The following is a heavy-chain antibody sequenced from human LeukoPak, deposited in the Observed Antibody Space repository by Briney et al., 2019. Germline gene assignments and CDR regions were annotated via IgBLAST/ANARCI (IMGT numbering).Heavy chain of an antibody. CDR1: GGSISSYY. Sequence: SETLSLTCTVSGGSISSYYWSWIRQPAGKGLEWIGRIYTSGSTNYNPSLKSRVTMSVDTSKNQFSLKLSSVTAADTAMYYCASQRITDFGVVIPRGFDSWGQGTLVPVSS. J-gene: IGHJ4*02. CDR2: IYTSGST. CDR3: ASQRITDFGVVIPRGFDS. V-gene: IGHV4-4*07. D-gene: IGHD3-3*01.